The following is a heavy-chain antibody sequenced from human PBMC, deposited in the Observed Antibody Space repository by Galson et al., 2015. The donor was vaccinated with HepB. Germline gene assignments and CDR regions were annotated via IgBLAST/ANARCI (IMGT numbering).Heavy chain of an antibody. Sequence: CAISGDSVSSNSAAWNWIRQSPSRGLEWLGRTYYRSKWYNDYAISMKSRITINPDTSKNQFSLQLNSVTPEDTAVYYCTRDPIFVVVAGASPYYGMDVWGQGTTVTVSS. V-gene: IGHV6-1*01. CDR3: TRDPIFVVVAGASPYYGMDV. J-gene: IGHJ6*02. D-gene: IGHD2-2*01. CDR1: GDSVSSNSAA. CDR2: TYYRSKWYN.